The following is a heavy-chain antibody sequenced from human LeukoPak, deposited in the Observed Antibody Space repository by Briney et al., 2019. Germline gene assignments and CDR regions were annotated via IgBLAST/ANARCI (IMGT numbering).Heavy chain of an antibody. J-gene: IGHJ4*02. CDR2: IYYNGTT. D-gene: IGHD3-22*01. V-gene: IGHV4-31*03. Sequence: PSETLSLTCTVSGGSISSVGYYWSWIRQHPGRVLEWIGHIYYNGTTYYNPSLKGRVTISVDTSNNHFSLKLTSVTAADTAVYYCTRSTSDYYDYSQDYFDYWGLGTLVTVSS. CDR1: GGSISSVGYY. CDR3: TRSTSDYYDYSQDYFDY.